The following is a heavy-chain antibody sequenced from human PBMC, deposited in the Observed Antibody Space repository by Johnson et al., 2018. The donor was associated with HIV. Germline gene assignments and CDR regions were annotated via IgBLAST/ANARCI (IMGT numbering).Heavy chain of an antibody. D-gene: IGHD3-16*01. CDR3: ARGPGGGEDALDI. CDR1: GFTFSSYA. Sequence: QVQLVESGGGVVQPERSLRLSCAASGFTFSSYAMHWVRRAPGKGLEWLAVVSYDGSNKNYSDSVKGRFTITRDNSKNTLYLQMNSLRAEDTAVYYCARGPGGGEDALDIWGQGTMVTVSS. CDR2: VSYDGSNK. J-gene: IGHJ3*02. V-gene: IGHV3-30*03.